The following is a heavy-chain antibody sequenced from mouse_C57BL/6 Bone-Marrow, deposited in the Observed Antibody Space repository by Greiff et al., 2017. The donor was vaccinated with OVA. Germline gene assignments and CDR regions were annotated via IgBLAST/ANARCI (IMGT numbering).Heavy chain of an antibody. CDR1: GYTFTSYW. Sequence: QVQLQQPGAELVKPGASVKMSCKASGYTFTSYWITWVKQRPGQGLEWIGDIYPGSGRTNYNEKFKSKATLTVDTSSSTAYMQFSSLTSEDSAVYYCARSGITTVEGDFAMDYWGQGTSVTVSS. V-gene: IGHV1-55*01. CDR2: IYPGSGRT. D-gene: IGHD1-1*01. J-gene: IGHJ4*01. CDR3: ARSGITTVEGDFAMDY.